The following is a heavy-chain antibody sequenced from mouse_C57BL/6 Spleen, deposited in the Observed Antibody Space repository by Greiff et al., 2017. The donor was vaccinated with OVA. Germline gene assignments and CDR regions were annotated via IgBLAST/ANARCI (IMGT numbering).Heavy chain of an antibody. CDR3: ARDYYGGDY. Sequence: QVQLQQPGAELVRPGSSVKLSCKASGYTFTSYWMHWVKQRPIQGLDWIGNIDPSDSETHYNQKFKDKATLTVDKSSSTAYMQLSSLTSEDSAVYYCARDYYGGDYWGQGTTLTVSS. CDR2: IDPSDSET. CDR1: GYTFTSYW. D-gene: IGHD1-1*01. J-gene: IGHJ2*01. V-gene: IGHV1-52*01.